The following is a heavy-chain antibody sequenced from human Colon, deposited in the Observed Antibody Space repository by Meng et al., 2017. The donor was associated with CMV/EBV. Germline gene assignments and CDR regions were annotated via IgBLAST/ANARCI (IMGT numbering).Heavy chain of an antibody. J-gene: IGHJ4*02. V-gene: IGHV1-18*01. Sequence: QVPLVQSGAEVKKPGASVQVSCKTSGYTFTNFGISSVRQAPGQGLEWMAYISPYNGDTNYAQRFQGRVALTTDTSTSTVYMELGSLTSDDTAMYYCARELARGGYWGQGTLVTVSS. CDR2: ISPYNGDT. CDR1: GYTFTNFG. CDR3: ARELARGGY.